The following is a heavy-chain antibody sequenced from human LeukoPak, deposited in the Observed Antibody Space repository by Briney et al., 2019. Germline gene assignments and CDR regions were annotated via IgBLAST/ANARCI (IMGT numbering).Heavy chain of an antibody. Sequence: GGSLRLSCAASGFTFSSYWMSWVRQAPGKGLEWVANIKQDGSGKYYVDSVKGRFTISRDNAKNSLYLQMNSLRTEDTAVYYCARRGWTHAFDIWGQGTMVTVSS. J-gene: IGHJ3*02. CDR3: ARRGWTHAFDI. CDR2: IKQDGSGK. CDR1: GFTFSSYW. V-gene: IGHV3-7*01. D-gene: IGHD6-19*01.